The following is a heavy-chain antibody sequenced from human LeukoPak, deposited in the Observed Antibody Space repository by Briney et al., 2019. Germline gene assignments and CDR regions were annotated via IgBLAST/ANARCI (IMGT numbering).Heavy chain of an antibody. V-gene: IGHV4-39*01. CDR2: LYHSGNT. J-gene: IGHJ4*02. Sequence: PSETLSLTCKVSGDSISSNMYYWVWIRQPPGKGLEWIGSLYHSGNTYYNPSLQSRATMSVDRSKNQFALKLTSVTAADTAVYYCASGRFLEWLLHVYFVNWGQRTLVPVSS. D-gene: IGHD3-3*01. CDR1: GDSISSNMYY. CDR3: ASGRFLEWLLHVYFVN.